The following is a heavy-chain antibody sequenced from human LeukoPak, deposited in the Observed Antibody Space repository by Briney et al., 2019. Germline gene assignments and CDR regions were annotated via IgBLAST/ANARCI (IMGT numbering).Heavy chain of an antibody. V-gene: IGHV4-31*03. J-gene: IGHJ5*02. CDR3: ARASLWTGRTWFDP. D-gene: IGHD1-14*01. CDR2: IYYSGNT. Sequence: TLSLTCTVSGGSISSGGYYWSWIRQHPGKGLEWIGYIYYSGNTYYNPSLKSRVTISVDMSKNQFSLKLSSVTAADTAVYYCARASLWTGRTWFDPWGQGTLVTVSS. CDR1: GGSISSGGYY.